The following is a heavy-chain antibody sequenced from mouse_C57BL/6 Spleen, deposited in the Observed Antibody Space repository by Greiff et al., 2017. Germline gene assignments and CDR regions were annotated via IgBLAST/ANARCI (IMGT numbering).Heavy chain of an antibody. CDR2: IDPEDGET. Sequence: VQLQQSGAELVKPGASVKLSCTASGFNIKDYYMHWVKQRTEQGLEWIGRIDPEDGETKYAPKVQGKATITADTASNTAYLQLRRLTSEDTAVYYCARSDDYDERNYFDYWGQGTTLTVSS. CDR1: GFNIKDYY. J-gene: IGHJ2*01. CDR3: ARSDDYDERNYFDY. V-gene: IGHV14-2*01. D-gene: IGHD2-4*01.